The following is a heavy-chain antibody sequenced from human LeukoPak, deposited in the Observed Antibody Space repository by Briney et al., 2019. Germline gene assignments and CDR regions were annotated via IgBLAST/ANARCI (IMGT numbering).Heavy chain of an antibody. V-gene: IGHV3-9*01. CDR2: ITWNSGTI. J-gene: IGHJ4*02. D-gene: IGHD2-15*01. CDR3: AKEYGVAAHFED. CDR1: GFTFDDYD. Sequence: GGSLRLFCKASGFTFDDYDMHWVRQAPGKGLVWVSGITWNSGTIVYADSVKGRFIISRDNAKNSLYLQMKSLRPEDTALYYCAKEYGVAAHFEDWGQGTLVIVSS.